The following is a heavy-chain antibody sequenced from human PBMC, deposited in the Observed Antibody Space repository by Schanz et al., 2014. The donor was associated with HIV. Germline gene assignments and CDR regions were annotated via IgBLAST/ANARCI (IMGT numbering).Heavy chain of an antibody. CDR2: MNPSTGNS. CDR1: GGTFSSYA. Sequence: QVPLVQSGAEVKKPGSSVKVSCKASGGTFSSYAISWVRQAPGLGLEWMGWMNPSTGNSGYAQMFQVRVTMTRDTSISTAYLEVDSLKSEDTAVYYCARGPKWEGLMDVWGQGTTVIVSS. D-gene: IGHD1-26*01. CDR3: ARGPKWEGLMDV. V-gene: IGHV1-8*02. J-gene: IGHJ6*02.